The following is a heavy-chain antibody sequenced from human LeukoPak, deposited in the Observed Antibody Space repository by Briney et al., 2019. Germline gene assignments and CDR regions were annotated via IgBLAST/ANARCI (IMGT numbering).Heavy chain of an antibody. J-gene: IGHJ4*02. CDR2: INHSGST. CDR3: PRGLVAARNYFDY. Sequence: PSETLSLTCAVYGGSFSGYYWSWIRQPPGKGLEWIGEINHSGSTNYNPSLKSRVTISVAPSTNQSSLKLRSVTAAAPAVYSCPRGLVAARNYFDYWGQGTLVTVSS. V-gene: IGHV4-34*01. CDR1: GGSFSGYY. D-gene: IGHD6-6*01.